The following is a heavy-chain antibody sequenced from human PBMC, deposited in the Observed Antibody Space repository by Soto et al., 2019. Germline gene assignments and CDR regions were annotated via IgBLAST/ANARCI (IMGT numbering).Heavy chain of an antibody. CDR2: ISYDGSNK. D-gene: IGHD1-26*01. J-gene: IGHJ4*02. Sequence: GGSLRLSCAASGFTFSSYAMHWVRQAPGKGLEWVAVISYDGSNKYYADSVKGRFTISRDNSKNTLYLQMNSLRAEDTAVYYCARDLDPEPALDYWGQGTLVTVSS. CDR1: GFTFSSYA. V-gene: IGHV3-30-3*01. CDR3: ARDLDPEPALDY.